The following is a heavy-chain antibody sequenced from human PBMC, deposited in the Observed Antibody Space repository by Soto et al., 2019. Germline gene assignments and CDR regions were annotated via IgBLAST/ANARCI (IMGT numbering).Heavy chain of an antibody. CDR2: IYYSGST. D-gene: IGHD6-19*01. Sequence: SETLSLTCTVSGGSINNYYWSWIRQPPGKGLEWIGYIYYSGSTNYNPSLKSRVNISVDTSKNQVSLNLNSVTAAYTAVYYCARERHSGNYGMDVCVLRTTVTVSS. J-gene: IGHJ6*04. V-gene: IGHV4-59*01. CDR3: ARERHSGNYGMDV. CDR1: GGSINNYY.